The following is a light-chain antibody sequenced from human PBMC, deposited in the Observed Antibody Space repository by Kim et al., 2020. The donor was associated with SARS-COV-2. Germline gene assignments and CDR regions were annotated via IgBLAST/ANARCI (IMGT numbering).Light chain of an antibody. Sequence: PGERATLSCRASQSVSSNYLAWYQQKPGQAPRLHIYGASSRATGIPDRFSGSGSGTDFTLTITRLEPEDFAVYYCQQYSSSPATFGQGTKVDIK. CDR1: QSVSSNY. CDR3: QQYSSSPAT. V-gene: IGKV3-20*01. J-gene: IGKJ1*01. CDR2: GAS.